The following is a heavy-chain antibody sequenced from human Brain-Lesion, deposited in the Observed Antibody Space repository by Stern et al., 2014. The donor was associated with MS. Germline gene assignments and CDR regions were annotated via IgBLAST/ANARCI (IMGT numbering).Heavy chain of an antibody. D-gene: IGHD6-19*01. CDR2: IRGRGGPP. V-gene: IGHV3-23*04. CDR3: SKWPLHIAVAGTRYFQH. J-gene: IGHJ1*01. CDR1: GFRFSTYD. Sequence: EVQLVESGGGLGQRGGSLRLPCAASGFRFSTYDKSWVRPTPGKGLQQVLVIRGRGGPPYYAYHVKGRFTISRDTSQNTLYLQMDSLRADDTAVYYCSKWPLHIAVAGTRYFQHWGQGTLFTVSS.